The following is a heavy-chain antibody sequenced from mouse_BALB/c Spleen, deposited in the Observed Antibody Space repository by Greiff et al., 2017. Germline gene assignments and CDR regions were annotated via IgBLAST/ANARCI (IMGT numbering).Heavy chain of an antibody. Sequence: EVQLQQSGPELVQPGASVSISCTSSGYSFTGYFMNWVQHSHGKSLEWIGRISTYNVDTFYNQKFMGMATLTVDKSSSTAHMELLSLTSEDSAVYYCGRRDGYYAMDYWGQGTSVTVSS. CDR1: GYSFTGYF. CDR3: GRRDGYYAMDY. D-gene: IGHD2-3*01. V-gene: IGHV1-37*01. J-gene: IGHJ4*01. CDR2: ISTYNVDT.